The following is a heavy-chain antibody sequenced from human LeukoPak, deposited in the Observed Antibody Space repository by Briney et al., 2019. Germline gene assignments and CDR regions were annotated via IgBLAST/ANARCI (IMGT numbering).Heavy chain of an antibody. CDR2: IDNDVTTT. Sequence: GGSLRLSCAASGFTFSVYGMHWVRQAPGKGLVWVSRIDNDVTTTSYADSVRGRFTISRDNAKSTLYLQMNSLRAEDTAVYYCAREYWGSSFDYWGQGTLVSVSS. D-gene: IGHD2-15*01. J-gene: IGHJ4*02. V-gene: IGHV3-74*01. CDR1: GFTFSVYG. CDR3: AREYWGSSFDY.